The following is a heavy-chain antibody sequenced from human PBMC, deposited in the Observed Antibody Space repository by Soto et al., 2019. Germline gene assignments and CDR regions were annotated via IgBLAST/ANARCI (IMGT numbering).Heavy chain of an antibody. V-gene: IGHV4-34*01. CDR1: GGSFSGYY. CDR2: INHSGST. CDR3: ARGGTTKDPCSGGSCYPDY. Sequence: ASETLSLTCAVYGGSFSGYYWSWIRQPPGKGLEWIGEINHSGSTNYNPSLKSRVTISVDTSKNQFSLKLSSVTAADTAVYYCARGGTTKDPCSGGSCYPDYWGQGTLVTVSS. D-gene: IGHD2-15*01. J-gene: IGHJ4*02.